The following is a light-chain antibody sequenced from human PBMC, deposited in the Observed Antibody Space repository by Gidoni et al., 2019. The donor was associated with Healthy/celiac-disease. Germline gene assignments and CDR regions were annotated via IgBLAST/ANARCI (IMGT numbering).Light chain of an antibody. J-gene: IGKJ5*01. CDR2: AAS. CDR3: QQYYSYPRT. Sequence: AIRMTQSPSSFSASTGDRVTITCRASQGISSYLAWYQQKPGKAPKLLIYAASTLQSGVPSRFSGSGSGTDFTLTISCLQSEDFATYYCQQYYSYPRTFXXXTRXEIK. CDR1: QGISSY. V-gene: IGKV1-8*01.